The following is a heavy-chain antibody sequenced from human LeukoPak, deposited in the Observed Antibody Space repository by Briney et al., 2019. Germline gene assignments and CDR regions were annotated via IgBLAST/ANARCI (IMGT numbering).Heavy chain of an antibody. Sequence: GGSLRLSCAASGFTFSSYSMNWVRQAPGKGLEWVSSISSSSSYIYYADSVKGRFTTSRDNAKNSLYLQMNSLRAEDTAVYYCARQGQLPDYYYYMDVWGKGTTVTVSS. CDR1: GFTFSSYS. V-gene: IGHV3-21*01. CDR2: ISSSSSYI. D-gene: IGHD2-2*01. J-gene: IGHJ6*03. CDR3: ARQGQLPDYYYYMDV.